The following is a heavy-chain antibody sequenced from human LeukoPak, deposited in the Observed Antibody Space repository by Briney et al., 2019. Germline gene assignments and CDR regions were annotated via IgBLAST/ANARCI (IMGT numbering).Heavy chain of an antibody. V-gene: IGHV3-30*03. CDR1: GFTFSSYG. J-gene: IGHJ3*02. D-gene: IGHD2-21*01. CDR2: ISYDGRNK. Sequence: AGRSLRLSCAASGFTFSSYGMHWVRQAPGKGLESVAVISYDGRNKYYADSVKGRFTISRDNSKNTLYLQMDSLRGEDTAVFYCAISPHHVFDIWGQGTMVTVSS. CDR3: AISPHHVFDI.